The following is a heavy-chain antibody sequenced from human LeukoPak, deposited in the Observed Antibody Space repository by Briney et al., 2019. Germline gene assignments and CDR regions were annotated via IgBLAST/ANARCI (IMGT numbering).Heavy chain of an antibody. J-gene: IGHJ4*02. Sequence: PGGSLRLSCAASGFTFSTFAMNWVRQAPGKGLEWVSAISNSGDTTYHADSVRGRFTVSRDNSKNTLYLQMISLRAEDTAVYYCAKGGGWLYYFDYWGQGTLVTVSS. D-gene: IGHD2-15*01. CDR1: GFTFSTFA. CDR3: AKGGGWLYYFDY. CDR2: ISNSGDTT. V-gene: IGHV3-23*01.